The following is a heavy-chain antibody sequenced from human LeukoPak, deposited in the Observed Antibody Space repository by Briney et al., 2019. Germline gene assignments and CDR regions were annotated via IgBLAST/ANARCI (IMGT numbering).Heavy chain of an antibody. CDR2: IYYSGRT. CDR3: ARRVSGYSYGYRDYYYYMDV. D-gene: IGHD5-18*01. Sequence: SETLSLTCTVSGGSISSYYWSWIRQPPGKGLESIGHIYYSGRTNYNPSLKSRVTISVDTSKNQFSLKLSSVTAADTAVYYCARRVSGYSYGYRDYYYYMDVWGKGTTVTVSS. V-gene: IGHV4-59*01. CDR1: GGSISSYY. J-gene: IGHJ6*03.